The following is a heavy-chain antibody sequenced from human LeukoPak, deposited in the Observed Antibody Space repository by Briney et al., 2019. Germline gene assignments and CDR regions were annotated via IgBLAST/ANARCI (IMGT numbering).Heavy chain of an antibody. CDR3: ARERNDNGGMFFDP. CDR2: ICYSGYT. Sequence: WETLTLTCTVSGGSFRRYYWRWIRRAPGKGLEWLGFICYSGYTRYSPSLKRRVAISVDTSKNQLSLLLSSMSAADTAVYYCARERNDNGGMFFDPGPRETRDSVSS. CDR1: GGSFRRYY. V-gene: IGHV4-59*01. J-gene: IGHJ5*02. D-gene: IGHD4-23*01.